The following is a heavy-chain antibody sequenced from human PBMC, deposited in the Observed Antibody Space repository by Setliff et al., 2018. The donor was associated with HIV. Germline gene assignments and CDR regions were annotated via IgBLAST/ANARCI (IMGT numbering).Heavy chain of an antibody. V-gene: IGHV1-18*01. J-gene: IGHJ3*01. CDR1: GYTFTSYG. D-gene: IGHD3-10*01. CDR3: ARDNEAIGWFGDRPDHILLF. Sequence: ASVKVSCKASGYTFTSYGISWVRQAPGQGLEWMGWINAYNGNTNFAQKLQGRVTMTSDTSTSTAYLELRSLSSDDTAVYYCARDNEAIGWFGDRPDHILLFWGQGTMVTVTS. CDR2: INAYNGNT.